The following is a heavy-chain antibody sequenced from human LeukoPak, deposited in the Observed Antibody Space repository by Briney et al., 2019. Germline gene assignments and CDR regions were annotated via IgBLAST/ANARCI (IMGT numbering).Heavy chain of an antibody. CDR1: GGSISDSSYY. CDR2: IYNSGTT. J-gene: IGHJ4*02. D-gene: IGHD3-10*01. V-gene: IGHV4-39*07. CDR3: ARDRRKVRGDPFDY. Sequence: SETLSLTCAVSGGSISDSSYYWVWIRQPPGKGLEWIGSIYNSGTTYCNPSLKSRVTISRHTSENQFSLQLSSVTAADTAVYYCARDRRKVRGDPFDYWGQGTLVTVSS.